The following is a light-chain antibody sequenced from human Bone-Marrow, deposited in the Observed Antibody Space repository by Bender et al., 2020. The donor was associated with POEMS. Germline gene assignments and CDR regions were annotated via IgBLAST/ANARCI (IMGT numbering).Light chain of an antibody. Sequence: QSALTQPASVSGAPGQSITISCTGTSSDVGGYHYVSWYQQHPGKAPKLIIYDVSKRPSGVSNRFSGAKSGNTASLTISGLQAEDEADYYCCSYAGSSTWVFGGGTKVTVV. CDR3: CSYAGSSTWV. J-gene: IGLJ3*02. CDR1: SSDVGGYHY. CDR2: DVS. V-gene: IGLV2-14*03.